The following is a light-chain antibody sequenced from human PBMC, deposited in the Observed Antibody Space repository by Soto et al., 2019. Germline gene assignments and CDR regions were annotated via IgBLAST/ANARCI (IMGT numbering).Light chain of an antibody. CDR1: QSVSANY. V-gene: IGKV3-20*01. Sequence: EIVLTQSPGTLSLSPGERATLSCRASQSVSANYLAWYQRKPGQPPRLLIYGASSRATGIPDRFSGSGSGTDFTLTLSRLEAEDFAVYYCQQYGNSPWTFGQGTKVEIK. CDR3: QQYGNSPWT. CDR2: GAS. J-gene: IGKJ1*01.